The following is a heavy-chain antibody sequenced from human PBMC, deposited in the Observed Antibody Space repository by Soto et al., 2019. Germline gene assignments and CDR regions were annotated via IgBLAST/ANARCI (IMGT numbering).Heavy chain of an antibody. CDR2: IWGDGSDK. Sequence: GGSLRLSCAASGFTFSLYAIHWVRQAPGKGLEWVAAIWGDGSDKYYVDSVKGRFTISRDNAKNSLYLQMNSLRAEDTAVYYCARVGSGWYDYFDYWGQGTLVTVSS. CDR1: GFTFSLYA. V-gene: IGHV3-33*03. D-gene: IGHD6-19*01. J-gene: IGHJ4*02. CDR3: ARVGSGWYDYFDY.